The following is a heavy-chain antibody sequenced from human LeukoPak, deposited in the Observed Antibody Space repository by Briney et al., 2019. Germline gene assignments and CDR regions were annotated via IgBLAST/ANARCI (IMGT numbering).Heavy chain of an antibody. CDR1: GGSISSYY. J-gene: IGHJ4*02. D-gene: IGHD3-3*01. Sequence: SETLSLTCTVSGGSISSYYWSWIRQPPGKGLEWIGYIYYSGSTNYNPSLKSRVTISVDTSKNQFSLKLSSVTAADTAVYYCAINDFWSGYYFDYWGQGTLVTVSS. V-gene: IGHV4-59*08. CDR2: IYYSGST. CDR3: AINDFWSGYYFDY.